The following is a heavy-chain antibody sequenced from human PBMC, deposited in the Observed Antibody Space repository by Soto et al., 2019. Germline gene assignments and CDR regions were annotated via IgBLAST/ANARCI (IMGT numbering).Heavy chain of an antibody. Sequence: EVQLVESGGGLVQPGRSLRLSCAASGFTFDDYAMHWVRQAPGKGLEWVSGISWNSGSIGYADSVKGRFTISSDNAKNSLYLQMNSLRAEDTALYYCAKGQYGEYALDYWGQGTLVTVSS. D-gene: IGHD4-17*01. V-gene: IGHV3-9*01. CDR1: GFTFDDYA. CDR2: ISWNSGSI. J-gene: IGHJ4*02. CDR3: AKGQYGEYALDY.